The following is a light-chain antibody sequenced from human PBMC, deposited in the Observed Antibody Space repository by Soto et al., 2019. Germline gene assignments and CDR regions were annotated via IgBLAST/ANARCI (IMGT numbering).Light chain of an antibody. CDR2: GVS. Sequence: EIVLTQSPGTLSLSPGERATLSCRASQSGSDSYLAWYQQKPGQPPRLLIYGVSSRGYGIPDRFSGSGSGTDFTLTISRLEPEDFAVYYCQQYGNTPWTTFGQGTKVDIK. V-gene: IGKV3-20*01. CDR1: QSGSDSY. J-gene: IGKJ1*01. CDR3: QQYGNTPWTT.